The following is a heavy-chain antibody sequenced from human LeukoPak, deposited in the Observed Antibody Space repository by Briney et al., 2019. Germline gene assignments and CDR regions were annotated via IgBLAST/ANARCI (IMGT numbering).Heavy chain of an antibody. CDR2: IIPILGIA. D-gene: IGHD2-15*01. J-gene: IGHJ4*02. CDR1: GGTFSSYA. CDR3: ARREVVAATDY. Sequence: SVKVFCKAYGGTFSSYAISWVRQAPGQGLEWMGRIIPILGIANYAQKFQGRVTITADKSTSTAYMELSSLRSEDTAVYYCARREVVAATDYWGQGTLVTVSS. V-gene: IGHV1-69*04.